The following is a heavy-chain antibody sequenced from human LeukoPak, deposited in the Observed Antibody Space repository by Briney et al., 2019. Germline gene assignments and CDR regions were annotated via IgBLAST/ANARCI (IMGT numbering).Heavy chain of an antibody. D-gene: IGHD6-19*01. Sequence: GGSLRLSCAASGFTVSFNYVSWVRQAPGKGLEWISVIYSGGSTYYADSVKGRFTISRDDSKNTLYLQMNSLRAEDTAIYYCARAQWRTYSYYYMDVWGKGTTVTVSS. V-gene: IGHV3-53*01. CDR3: ARAQWRTYSYYYMDV. CDR1: GFTVSFNY. CDR2: IYSGGST. J-gene: IGHJ6*03.